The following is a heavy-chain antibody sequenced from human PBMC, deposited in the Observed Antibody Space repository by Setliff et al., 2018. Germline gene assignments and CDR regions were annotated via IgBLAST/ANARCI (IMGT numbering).Heavy chain of an antibody. D-gene: IGHD2-8*01. CDR3: ARIDIVLMVYAD. V-gene: IGHV4-38-2*01. J-gene: IGHJ3*01. CDR1: GYSISSGYY. CDR2: IYHSGST. Sequence: PSETLSLTCAVSGYSISSGYYWGWIRQPPGKGLEWIGSIYHSGSTYYNPSLKSRVTISVDTSKNQFSLKLSSVTAADTAVYYCARIDIVLMVYADWGQGTMVTVSS.